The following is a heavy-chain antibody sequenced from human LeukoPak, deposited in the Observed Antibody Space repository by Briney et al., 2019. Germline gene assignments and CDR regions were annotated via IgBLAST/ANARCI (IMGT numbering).Heavy chain of an antibody. CDR3: ARSHRLLLPDY. CDR2: IWYDGSEK. V-gene: IGHV3-33*01. J-gene: IGHJ4*02. CDR1: GFTFSSYG. Sequence: PSGRSLRLSCEASGFTFSSYGMHWVRQAPGKGLEWVAVIWYDGSEKYYGNSVKGRFTISRDNSKKMLYLQMSSLRAEDTALYYCARSHRLLLPDYWGQGTLVTVSS. D-gene: IGHD2-21*02.